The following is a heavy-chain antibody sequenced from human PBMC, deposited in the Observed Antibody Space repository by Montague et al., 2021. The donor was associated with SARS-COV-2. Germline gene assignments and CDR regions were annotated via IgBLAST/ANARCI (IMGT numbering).Heavy chain of an antibody. D-gene: IGHD2-15*01. CDR2: IYATGSA. Sequence: TLSLTCTVSGGSVSSRSHFWSWIRQPAGKGLEWIGHIYATGSAKYNPSLESRVTISVDTSNNQFSLRLNSVTAADTAVCYCTRVVVVVPASPAPTLFDPWGQGILVTVSS. J-gene: IGHJ5*02. V-gene: IGHV4-61*09. CDR1: GGSVSSRSHF. CDR3: TRVVVVVPASPAPTLFDP.